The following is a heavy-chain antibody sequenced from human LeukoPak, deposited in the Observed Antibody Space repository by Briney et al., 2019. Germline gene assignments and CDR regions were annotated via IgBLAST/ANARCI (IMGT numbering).Heavy chain of an antibody. V-gene: IGHV4-34*01. CDR2: INHSGST. D-gene: IGHD2-15*01. Sequence: TSETLSLTCAVYGGSFSGHYWSWIRQPPGKGLEWTGEINHSGSTNYNPSLKSRVTISVDTSKNQFSLKLSSVTAADTAVYYCARGFHLGYCSGGSCYVWFDPWGQGTLVTVSS. CDR3: ARGFHLGYCSGGSCYVWFDP. J-gene: IGHJ5*02. CDR1: GGSFSGHY.